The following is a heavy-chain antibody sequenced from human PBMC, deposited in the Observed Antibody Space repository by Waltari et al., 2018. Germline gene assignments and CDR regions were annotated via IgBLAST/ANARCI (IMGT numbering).Heavy chain of an antibody. Sequence: QVQLVQSGAEVKKPGASVKVSCKVSGYTLTELSMHWVRQAPGKGLEWMGGFDPEEGETSYAQKFQGRVTMTEDTATDTAYMELSSLRSEDTAVYYCATFSQLGYCSSTSCLGDYWGQGTLVTVSS. V-gene: IGHV1-24*01. CDR3: ATFSQLGYCSSTSCLGDY. CDR2: FDPEEGET. D-gene: IGHD2-2*01. J-gene: IGHJ4*02. CDR1: GYTLTELS.